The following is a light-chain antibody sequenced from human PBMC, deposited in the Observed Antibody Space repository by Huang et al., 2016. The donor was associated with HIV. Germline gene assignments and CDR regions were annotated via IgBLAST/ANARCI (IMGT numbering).Light chain of an antibody. CDR1: QSIGTH. CDR3: QHYSNWPPLT. Sequence: IILTQSPATLSVSPGEVATLSCRASQSIGTHLAWYQQGPGQAPRLLVYGASTSATGVPVRFSCSGSATQFNLTLSSLQSEDFATYYCQHYSNWPPLTFGGGTKVDI. CDR2: GAS. J-gene: IGKJ4*01. V-gene: IGKV3-15*01.